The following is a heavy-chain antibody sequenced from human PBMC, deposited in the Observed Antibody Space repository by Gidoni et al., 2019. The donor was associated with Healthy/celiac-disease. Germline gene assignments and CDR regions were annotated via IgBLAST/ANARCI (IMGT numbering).Heavy chain of an antibody. Sequence: QVQLQQWGAGLLKPSETLSLTCAVYGGSFSGYYWSWIRQPPGKGLEWIGEINHSGSTNYNPSLKSRVTISVDTSKNQFSLKLSSVTAADTAVYYCARMPRTGYWAVNAFDIWGQGTMVTVSS. CDR2: INHSGST. J-gene: IGHJ3*02. CDR1: GGSFSGYY. V-gene: IGHV4-34*01. CDR3: ARMPRTGYWAVNAFDI. D-gene: IGHD3-9*01.